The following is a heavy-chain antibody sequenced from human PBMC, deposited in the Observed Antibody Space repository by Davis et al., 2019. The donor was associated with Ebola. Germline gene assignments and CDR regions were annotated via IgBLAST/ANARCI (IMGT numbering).Heavy chain of an antibody. J-gene: IGHJ3*02. CDR3: ASLRRTITGMDDAFDI. V-gene: IGHV5-51*01. D-gene: IGHD2-8*02. CDR1: GFRFSSHW. CDR2: IYPGDSDT. Sequence: GESLKISCKDSGFRFSSHWIAWVRQMPGKGLEWMGIIYPGDSDTRYSTSFEGQVTISVDKSIKTAFLQWSSLKASDTAMYYCASLRRTITGMDDAFDIWGQGTMVTVSS.